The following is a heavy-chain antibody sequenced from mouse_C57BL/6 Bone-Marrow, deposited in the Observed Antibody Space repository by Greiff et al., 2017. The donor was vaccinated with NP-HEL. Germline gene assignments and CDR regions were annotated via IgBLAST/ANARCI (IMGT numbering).Heavy chain of an antibody. Sequence: VQLQQPGAELVKPGASVKLSCKASGYTFTSYWMQWVKQRPGQGLEWIGEIDPSDSYTNYNQKFKGKATLTVDTSSSTAYMQLSSLTSEDSAVYYGARGPYWGQGTSVTVSS. J-gene: IGHJ4*01. V-gene: IGHV1-50*01. CDR2: IDPSDSYT. CDR1: GYTFTSYW. CDR3: ARGPY.